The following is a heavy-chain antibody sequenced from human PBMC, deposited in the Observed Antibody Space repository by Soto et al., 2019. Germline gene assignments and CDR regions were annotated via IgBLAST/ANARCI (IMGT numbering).Heavy chain of an antibody. J-gene: IGHJ6*02. D-gene: IGHD3-22*01. CDR1: GFTFSTYG. V-gene: IGHV3-33*01. CDR2: IWYDGSNK. CDR3: ARSYYYDSSGSTGYGMDV. Sequence: QVQLVESGGGVVQPGRSLRLSCAASGFTFSTYGMHWVRQAPGKGLEWGAVIWYDGSNKYYADSVKGRFTISRDNSKNTRYLQMNSLRAEDTAVYYCARSYYYDSSGSTGYGMDVWGQGTTVTVSS.